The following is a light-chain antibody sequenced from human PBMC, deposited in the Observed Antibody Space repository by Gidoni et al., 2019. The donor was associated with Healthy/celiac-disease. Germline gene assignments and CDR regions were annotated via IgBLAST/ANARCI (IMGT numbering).Light chain of an antibody. CDR3: QQSYSTPPT. CDR2: AAS. V-gene: IGKV1-39*01. CDR1: QSISSY. Sequence: DIPITQSPSSLSASVGDRVTITCRASQSISSYLNWYQQKPGNAPKLLLYAASSLQSGVPSRFSGSGSGTDFTLTISSLQPEDFATYYCQQSYSTPPTFGQGTKVEIK. J-gene: IGKJ1*01.